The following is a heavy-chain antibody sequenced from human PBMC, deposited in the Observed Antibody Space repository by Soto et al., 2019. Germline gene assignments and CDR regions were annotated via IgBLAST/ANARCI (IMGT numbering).Heavy chain of an antibody. V-gene: IGHV3-15*01. CDR1: GFTFSNAW. J-gene: IGHJ4*02. D-gene: IGHD6-25*01. CDR2: IKSKTDGGTT. Sequence: GGSRRLSCAASGFTFSNAWMSWVRQAPGKGLEWVGRIKSKTDGGTTDYAAPVKGRFTISRDDSKNTLYLQMNSLKTEDTAVYYCTTDRSAITPQFDHWGPAPRVAVSS. CDR3: TTDRSAITPQFDH.